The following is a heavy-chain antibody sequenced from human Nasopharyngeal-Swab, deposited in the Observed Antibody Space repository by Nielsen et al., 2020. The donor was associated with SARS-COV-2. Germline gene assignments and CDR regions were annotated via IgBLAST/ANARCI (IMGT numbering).Heavy chain of an antibody. CDR2: IYYSGST. V-gene: IGHV4-39*07. CDR1: GGSISSSSYY. J-gene: IGHJ4*02. CDR3: ARVLAYSGSYYFDY. Sequence: SETLSLTCTVSGGSISSSSYYWGWIRQPPGKGLEWIGSIYYSGSTYYNPSLKSRVTISVDTSKNQFSLKLSSVTAADTAVYYCARVLAYSGSYYFDYWGQGTLVTVSS. D-gene: IGHD1-26*01.